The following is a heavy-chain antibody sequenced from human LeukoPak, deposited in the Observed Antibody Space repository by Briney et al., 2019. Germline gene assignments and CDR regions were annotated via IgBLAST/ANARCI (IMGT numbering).Heavy chain of an antibody. CDR1: GFTFSSYS. CDR2: ISSSSSYI. Sequence: GGSLRLSCAASGFTFSSYSMNWVRQAPGKGLEWVSSISSSSSYIYYADSVKGRFTTSRDNAKNSLYLQMNSLRAEDTAVYYCARADQQYYFDYWGQGTLVTVSS. V-gene: IGHV3-21*01. D-gene: IGHD4-11*01. J-gene: IGHJ4*02. CDR3: ARADQQYYFDY.